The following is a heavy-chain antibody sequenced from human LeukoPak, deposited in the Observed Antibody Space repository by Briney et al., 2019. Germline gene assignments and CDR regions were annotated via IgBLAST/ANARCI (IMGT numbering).Heavy chain of an antibody. CDR3: ARVEGSSSWYGYYYYMDV. CDR1: GFTFSSYS. D-gene: IGHD6-13*01. J-gene: IGHJ6*03. Sequence: PGRSLRLSCAASGFTFSSYSMNWVRQAPGKGLEWVANIKQDGSEKYYVDSVKGRFTISRDNAKNSLYLQMNSLRAEDTAVYYCARVEGSSSWYGYYYYMDVWGKGTTVTVSS. CDR2: IKQDGSEK. V-gene: IGHV3-7*01.